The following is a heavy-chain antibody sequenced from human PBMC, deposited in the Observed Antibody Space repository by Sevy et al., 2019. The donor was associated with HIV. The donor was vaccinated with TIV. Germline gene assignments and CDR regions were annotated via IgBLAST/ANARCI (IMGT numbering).Heavy chain of an antibody. V-gene: IGHV4-59*01. CDR3: ARGGPNLHQLDYFDY. Sequence: SETLSLTCTVSGVSISNYYWAWIRQPPGKGLECVGFSGSTNYNPSLKSRVTTSVDTSKNHFSLKLSSVTVADTAIYYCARGGPNLHQLDYFDYWGQGTLVTVSS. CDR2: SGST. D-gene: IGHD6-13*01. J-gene: IGHJ4*02. CDR1: GVSISNYY.